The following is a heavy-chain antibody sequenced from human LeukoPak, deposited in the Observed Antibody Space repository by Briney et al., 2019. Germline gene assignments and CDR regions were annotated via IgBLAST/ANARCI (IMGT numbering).Heavy chain of an antibody. CDR1: GGTFSSYA. J-gene: IGHJ4*02. CDR3: VRDNPRCCGVVPANIDDY. CDR2: IIPIFGTA. Sequence: GASVKVSCKASGGTFSSYAISWVRQAPGQGLEWMGGIIPIFGTANYAQKFQGRVTITTDESTSTAYMELSSLRSEDTAVYYCVRDNPRCCGVVPANIDDYWGQGTLVTVSS. D-gene: IGHD2-15*01. V-gene: IGHV1-69*05.